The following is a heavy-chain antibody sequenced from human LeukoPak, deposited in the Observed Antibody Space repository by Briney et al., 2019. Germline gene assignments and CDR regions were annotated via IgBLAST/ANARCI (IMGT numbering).Heavy chain of an antibody. CDR3: ASGYVDTAMVIYGYFDY. CDR2: IIPIFGTA. Sequence: SVEVSCKASGGTFSSYAISWVRQAPGQGLEWMGGIIPIFGTANYAQKFQGRVTITADESTSTAYMELSSLRSEDTAVYYCASGYVDTAMVIYGYFDYWGQGTLVTVSS. J-gene: IGHJ4*02. V-gene: IGHV1-69*13. CDR1: GGTFSSYA. D-gene: IGHD5-18*01.